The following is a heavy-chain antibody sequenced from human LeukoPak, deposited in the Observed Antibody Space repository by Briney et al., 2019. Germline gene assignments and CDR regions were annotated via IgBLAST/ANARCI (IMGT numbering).Heavy chain of an antibody. CDR3: ARDRVNWNDVGGLFDY. J-gene: IGHJ4*02. D-gene: IGHD1-1*01. Sequence: PGGSLRLSCAASGFTVSTYYMSWVRQAPGKGLEWVSLIYSGGNTYYADSVKGRFTISRDNSKNTLYLQMNSLSAEDTAVYYCARDRVNWNDVGGLFDYWGQGTLVTVSS. V-gene: IGHV3-53*01. CDR1: GFTVSTYY. CDR2: IYSGGNT.